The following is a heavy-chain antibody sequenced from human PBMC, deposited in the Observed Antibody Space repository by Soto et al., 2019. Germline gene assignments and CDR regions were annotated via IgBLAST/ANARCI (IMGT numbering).Heavy chain of an antibody. Sequence: PGGSLRLSCTASGFTFGDYAMSWFRQAPGKGLEWVASIRSKSYGGTTEYAASVKGRFIISRDDSKSIAHLQMNSLKTEDTAVYYCTRDALRFGYYFDYWGQGTPVTVSS. CDR2: IRSKSYGGTT. D-gene: IGHD3-3*01. CDR3: TRDALRFGYYFDY. CDR1: GFTFGDYA. V-gene: IGHV3-49*03. J-gene: IGHJ4*02.